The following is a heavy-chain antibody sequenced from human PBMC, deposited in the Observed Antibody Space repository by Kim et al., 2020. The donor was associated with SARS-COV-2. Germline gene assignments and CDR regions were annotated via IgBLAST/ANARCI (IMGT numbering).Heavy chain of an antibody. V-gene: IGHV4-59*13. CDR2: IYYSGST. CDR3: ARDRSISWSNAFDI. Sequence: SETLSLTCTVSGGSISSYYWSWIRQPPGKGLEWIGYIYYSGSTNYNPSLKSRVTISVDTSKNQFSLKLSSVTAADTAVYYCARDRSISWSNAFDIWGQGTMVTVSS. D-gene: IGHD6-13*01. J-gene: IGHJ3*02. CDR1: GGSISSYY.